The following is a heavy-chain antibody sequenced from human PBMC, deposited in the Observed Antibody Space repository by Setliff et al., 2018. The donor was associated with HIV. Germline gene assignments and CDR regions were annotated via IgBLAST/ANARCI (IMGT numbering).Heavy chain of an antibody. CDR2: IVPILNTG. D-gene: IGHD3-22*01. CDR1: GGTFRSHE. J-gene: IGHJ4*02. CDR3: ARIPNHSSGFDY. Sequence: SVKVSCKTSGGTFRSHEISWVRQAPGQGLEWMGGIVPILNTGNYAPKFQGRVTITADESTTTAYMELSSLRSEDTAVYYCARIPNHSSGFDYWGQGTPVTVSS. V-gene: IGHV1-69*13.